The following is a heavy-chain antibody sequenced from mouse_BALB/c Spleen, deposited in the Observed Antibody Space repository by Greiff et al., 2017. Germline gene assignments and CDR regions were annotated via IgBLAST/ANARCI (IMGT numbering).Heavy chain of an antibody. Sequence: VQLQQPGAELVKPGASVKLSCKASGYTFTSYWMHWVKQRPGQGLEWIGEINPSNGRTNYNEKFKSKATLTVDKSSSTAYMQLSSLTSEDSAVYYCARYYGSRFDYWGQGTTLTVSS. CDR3: ARYYGSRFDY. V-gene: IGHV1S81*02. J-gene: IGHJ2*01. CDR1: GYTFTSYW. CDR2: INPSNGRT. D-gene: IGHD1-1*01.